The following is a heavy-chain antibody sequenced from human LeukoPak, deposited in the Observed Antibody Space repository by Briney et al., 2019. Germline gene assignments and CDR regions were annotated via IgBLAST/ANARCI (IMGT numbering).Heavy chain of an antibody. J-gene: IGHJ4*02. CDR3: ARAPIAVAPFDY. CDR1: GGSISSYY. CDR2: IYYGGST. V-gene: IGHV4-59*08. D-gene: IGHD6-19*01. Sequence: PSETLSLTCTVSGGSISSYYWSWIRQPPGKGLEWIGYIYYGGSTNYNPSLKSRVTISVDTSKNQFSLKLSSVTAADTAVYYCARAPIAVAPFDYWGQGTLVTVSS.